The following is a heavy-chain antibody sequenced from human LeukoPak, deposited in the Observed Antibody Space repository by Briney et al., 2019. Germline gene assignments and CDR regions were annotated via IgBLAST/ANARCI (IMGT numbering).Heavy chain of an antibody. CDR3: ARLVRGRGSYLAFDI. J-gene: IGHJ3*02. CDR2: IYYSGST. V-gene: IGHV4-39*01. Sequence: SETLSLTCTVSGGSISSSSYSWGWIRQPPGKGLEWIGSIYYSGSTYYHPSLKSRVTISVDTSKNQFSLKLSSVTAADTAVYYCARLVRGRGSYLAFDIWGQGTMVTVSS. CDR1: GGSISSSSYS. D-gene: IGHD1-26*01.